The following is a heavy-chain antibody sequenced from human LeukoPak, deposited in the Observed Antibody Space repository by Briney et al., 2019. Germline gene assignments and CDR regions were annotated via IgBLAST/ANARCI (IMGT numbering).Heavy chain of an antibody. Sequence: PSETLSLTCTVSGGSISSSSYYWGWIRQPPGKGLEWIGTIYYRGNTYYNPSLKSRVSISVDTSKNQFSLSLRSVTAADTAVYYCAKDLLREQWLVPIDCWGQGTLVTVSS. CDR1: GGSISSSSYY. CDR3: AKDLLREQWLVPIDC. V-gene: IGHV4-39*07. D-gene: IGHD6-19*01. CDR2: IYYRGNT. J-gene: IGHJ4*02.